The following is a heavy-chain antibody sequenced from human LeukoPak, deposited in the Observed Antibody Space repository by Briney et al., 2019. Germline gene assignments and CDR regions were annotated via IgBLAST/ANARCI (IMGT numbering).Heavy chain of an antibody. J-gene: IGHJ4*02. CDR1: GGSISSADYY. V-gene: IGHV4-30-4*08. D-gene: IGHD2-2*01. CDR2: GYYSGRA. CDR3: ARDVRRRGASNYFDN. Sequence: SGTLSLTCTVSGGSISSADYYWSWIRQPPGKGLEWIGYGYYSGRAYYNPSLKSRLPISLDTSKNHFSLNLSSVTAADTAVYFCARDVRRRGASNYFDNWGQGTLVTVSS.